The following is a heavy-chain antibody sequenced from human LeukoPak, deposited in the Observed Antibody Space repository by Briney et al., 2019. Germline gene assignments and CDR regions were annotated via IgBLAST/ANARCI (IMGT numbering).Heavy chain of an antibody. V-gene: IGHV3-53*01. Sequence: GGSLRLSCAASGFTVSTNYMNWVRQPPGKGLEWVSVLYSGGHTYYADSVRGRFTISRDNSRNTLYLQMNSLRAEDTAVYYCARAPSSGWYLDSWGQGTLVTVSS. CDR2: LYSGGHT. J-gene: IGHJ4*02. D-gene: IGHD6-19*01. CDR3: ARAPSSGWYLDS. CDR1: GFTVSTNY.